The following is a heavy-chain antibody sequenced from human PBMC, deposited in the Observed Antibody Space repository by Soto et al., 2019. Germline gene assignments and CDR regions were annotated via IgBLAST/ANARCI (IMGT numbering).Heavy chain of an antibody. J-gene: IGHJ6*02. D-gene: IGHD3-16*01. Sequence: SETLSLTCTVSGGSISSSSYYWGWIRQPPGKGLEWIGSIYYSGSTYYNPSLKSRVTISVDTSKNQFSLKLSSVTAADTAVYYCARGEGLRGYYYYGMDVWGQGTTVTVSS. CDR3: ARGEGLRGYYYYGMDV. CDR2: IYYSGST. V-gene: IGHV4-39*01. CDR1: GGSISSSSYY.